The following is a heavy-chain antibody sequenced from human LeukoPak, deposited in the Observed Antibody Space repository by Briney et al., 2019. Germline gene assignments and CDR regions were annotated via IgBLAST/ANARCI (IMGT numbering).Heavy chain of an antibody. D-gene: IGHD4-23*01. CDR2: IKQDGSDK. CDR1: GFTLSAYW. V-gene: IGHV3-7*03. CDR3: ARKTVVGSYFDY. Sequence: GGSLRLSCAASGFTLSAYWMSWVRQAPGKGLEWVANIKQDGSDKYYVDSVKGRFTISRDNAKNSLCLQMNSLRAEDTAVYYCARKTVVGSYFDYWGQGTPVTVSS. J-gene: IGHJ4*02.